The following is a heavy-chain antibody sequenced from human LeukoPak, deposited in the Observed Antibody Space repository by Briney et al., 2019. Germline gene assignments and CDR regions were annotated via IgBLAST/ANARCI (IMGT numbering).Heavy chain of an antibody. J-gene: IGHJ5*02. Sequence: SETLSLTCAVYGGSFSGYYWSWIRQHPGKGLEWIGYIYYSGSTYYNPSLKSRVTISVDTSKNQFSLKLSSVTAADTAVYYCARSFGIVVVPAAPNWFDPWGQGTLVTVSS. D-gene: IGHD2-2*01. CDR3: ARSFGIVVVPAAPNWFDP. CDR1: GGSFSGYY. CDR2: IYYSGST. V-gene: IGHV4-31*11.